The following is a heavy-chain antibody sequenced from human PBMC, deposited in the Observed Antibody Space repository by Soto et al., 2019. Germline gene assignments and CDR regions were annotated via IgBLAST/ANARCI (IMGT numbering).Heavy chain of an antibody. Sequence: EVQMVEAGGGLVKPGGSLRLSCERSGFRFSNYRMKWVRQAPGKGLEWVSSISSSSSFIYYAESVKGRFTISRDNAKNSLYLQMNSLIVEDTAVYYCARDLFDSWGQGTLVTVSS. CDR2: ISSSSSFI. J-gene: IGHJ4*02. V-gene: IGHV3-21*01. CDR1: GFRFSNYR. CDR3: ARDLFDS.